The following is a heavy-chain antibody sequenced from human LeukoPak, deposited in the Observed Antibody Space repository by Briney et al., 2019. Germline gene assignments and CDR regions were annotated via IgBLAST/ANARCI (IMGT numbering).Heavy chain of an antibody. V-gene: IGHV3-48*01. J-gene: IGHJ4*02. CDR2: IDTSSSTT. D-gene: IGHD6-19*01. Sequence: SGGPLRLSCAASGFMFSFYSINWVRQAPGEGLEWVSYIDTSSSTTYYAASVKGRFTISRDNAKNSLYLQMDSLRAEDTAVYYCARLLSSGWYGTFDYWGQGTLVTVSS. CDR3: ARLLSSGWYGTFDY. CDR1: GFMFSFYS.